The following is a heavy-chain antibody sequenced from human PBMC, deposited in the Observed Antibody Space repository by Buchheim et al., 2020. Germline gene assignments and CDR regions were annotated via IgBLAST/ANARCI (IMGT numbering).Heavy chain of an antibody. D-gene: IGHD3-22*01. CDR2: IWSDGSKK. V-gene: IGHV3-33*01. CDR3: ARRDSSRGMDV. Sequence: QVQLVESGGGVVQPGRSLRLSCAASGFTFHYYAMNWVRQAPGKGLEWVALIWSDGSKKFYADSVEGRFTISRDNAKNSLYLQMNSLRDEDTAVYYCARRDSSRGMDVWGQGTT. J-gene: IGHJ6*02. CDR1: GFTFHYYA.